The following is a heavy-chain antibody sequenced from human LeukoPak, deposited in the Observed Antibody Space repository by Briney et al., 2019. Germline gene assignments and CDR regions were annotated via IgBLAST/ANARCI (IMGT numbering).Heavy chain of an antibody. CDR2: ISGSGGST. D-gene: IGHD2-2*01. CDR1: GFTFSSTS. J-gene: IGHJ4*02. V-gene: IGHV3-23*01. Sequence: GGSLRLSCAASGFTFSSTSMSWVRQAPGKGLEWVSSISGSGGSTFYADSVKGRFTISRDNSKNTLYLQMNSLRAEDTAVYFCAKQYCSSISCSKYYFDYWGQGTLVTVSS. CDR3: AKQYCSSISCSKYYFDY.